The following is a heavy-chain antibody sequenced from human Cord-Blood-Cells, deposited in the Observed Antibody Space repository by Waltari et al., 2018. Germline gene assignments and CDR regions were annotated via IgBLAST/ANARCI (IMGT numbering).Heavy chain of an antibody. Sequence: EVQLVESGGGLVKPGGSLRLSCAAPGFTFSNARMIWVRQAPGKGLEWVGRIKSKTDGGTTDYAAPVKGRFTISRDDSKNTLYLQMNSLKTEDTAVYYCTTETTRGAGLDYWGQGTLVTVSS. CDR1: GFTFSNAR. J-gene: IGHJ4*02. CDR3: TTETTRGAGLDY. V-gene: IGHV3-15*01. D-gene: IGHD6-19*01. CDR2: IKSKTDGGTT.